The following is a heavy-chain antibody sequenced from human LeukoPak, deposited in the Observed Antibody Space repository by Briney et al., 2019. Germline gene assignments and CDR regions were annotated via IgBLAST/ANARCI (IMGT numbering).Heavy chain of an antibody. Sequence: SETLSLTCTVSGGSISSSSYYWAWIRQPPGEGLEWIGSINYSGNTFYNPSLKSRVTISVDTSKSQFSLKLSSMTAADTAVYYCARSKVGWLLQDWGQGTLVTVSS. CDR3: ARSKVGWLLQD. CDR2: INYSGNT. V-gene: IGHV4-39*01. D-gene: IGHD3-3*01. CDR1: GGSISSSSYY. J-gene: IGHJ4*02.